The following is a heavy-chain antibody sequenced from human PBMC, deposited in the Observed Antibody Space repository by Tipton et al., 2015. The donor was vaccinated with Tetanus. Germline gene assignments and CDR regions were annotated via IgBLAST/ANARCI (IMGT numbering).Heavy chain of an antibody. J-gene: IGHJ4*02. D-gene: IGHD4-23*01. CDR3: ATGRRTVGFDY. CDR1: GFTFSNYA. Sequence: LRLSCAASGFTFSNYALTWVRQAPGKGPEWIGGIYYGGNTYYNPSLKSRLTMAVDTSKTQVSLKLSSVTAADTAVYYCATGRRTVGFDYWGQGALVTVSS. V-gene: IGHV4-59*04. CDR2: IYYGGNT.